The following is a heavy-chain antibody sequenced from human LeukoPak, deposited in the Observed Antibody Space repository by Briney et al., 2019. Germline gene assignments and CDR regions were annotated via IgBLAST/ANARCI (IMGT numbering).Heavy chain of an antibody. CDR3: ARDLGSAQPGF. D-gene: IGHD6-25*01. Sequence: KSSETLSLTCTVSGGSISSYYWSWIRQPPGKGLEWIGEMYHSGSINYNPSLKSRVTISVDISKNQFSLRLNSVTAADTAVYYCARDLGSAQPGFWGQGTLVTVSS. CDR1: GGSISSYY. CDR2: MYHSGSI. J-gene: IGHJ4*02. V-gene: IGHV4-59*12.